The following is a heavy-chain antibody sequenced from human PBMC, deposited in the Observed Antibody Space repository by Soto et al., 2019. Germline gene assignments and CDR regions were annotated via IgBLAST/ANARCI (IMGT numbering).Heavy chain of an antibody. CDR2: IRGGGGT. CDR3: ARVLGGSGSPVDY. J-gene: IGHJ4*02. D-gene: IGHD2-15*01. Sequence: GGSLRLSCAASGFTFSSFAMSWVRQAPGKGLEWVSAIRGGGGTYYADSVKGRFTISRDNSKNTQYLQMNSLRAEDTAVYYCARVLGGSGSPVDYWGQGTLVTVSS. V-gene: IGHV3-23*01. CDR1: GFTFSSFA.